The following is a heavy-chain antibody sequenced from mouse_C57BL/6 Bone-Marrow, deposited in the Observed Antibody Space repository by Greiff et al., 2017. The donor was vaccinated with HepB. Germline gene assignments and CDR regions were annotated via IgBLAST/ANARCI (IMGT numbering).Heavy chain of an antibody. Sequence: EVKVVESGGGLVQPGGSLKLSCAASGFTFSDYGMAWVRQAPRKGPEWVALISNLAYSIYYAHTVTSRFTISRENAKNTLYLEMSSVSSEDTAMFYCARHAGVVSVMDYGGQGTSVTVSS. CDR3: ARHAGVVSVMDY. V-gene: IGHV5-15*01. J-gene: IGHJ4*01. D-gene: IGHD1-3*01. CDR1: GFTFSDYG. CDR2: ISNLAYSI.